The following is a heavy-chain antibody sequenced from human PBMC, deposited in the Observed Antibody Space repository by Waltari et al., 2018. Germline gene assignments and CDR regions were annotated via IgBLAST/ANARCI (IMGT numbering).Heavy chain of an antibody. J-gene: IGHJ6*03. CDR1: GFRFDAFT. CDR3: ASHPEDFYYYMDV. CDR2: IGSSSTYT. Sequence: EVQLVESGGGLVKPGGSCRLSCVGSGFRFDAFTMNWVRQNPGKGLEWVSSIGSSSTYTYYADSVKCRFTISRDNAANSLYLEMNALRPDDTGVYYCASHPEDFYYYMDVWGKGTTVTVSS. V-gene: IGHV3-21*06.